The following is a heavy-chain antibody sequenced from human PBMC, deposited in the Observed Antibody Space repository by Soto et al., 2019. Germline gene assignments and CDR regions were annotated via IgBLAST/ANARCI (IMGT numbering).Heavy chain of an antibody. Sequence: SETLSLTCAVYGGSFSGYYWSWIRQPPGKGLEWIGEINHSGSTYYNPSLESRVSISVDTSKNQFSLKLSSVTAADTAVYYCARVLGSHYDFWGQGTLVTVSS. D-gene: IGHD3-3*01. CDR1: GGSFSGYY. CDR2: INHSGST. V-gene: IGHV4-34*01. J-gene: IGHJ4*02. CDR3: ARVLGSHYDF.